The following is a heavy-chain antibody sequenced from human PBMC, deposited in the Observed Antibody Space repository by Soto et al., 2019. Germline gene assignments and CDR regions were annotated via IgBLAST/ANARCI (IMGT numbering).Heavy chain of an antibody. CDR1: GFTFSSYA. CDR2: ISGSGGST. Sequence: EVQLLESGGGLVQPGGSLRLSCAASGFTFSSYAMSWVRQAPGKGLEWVSAISGSGGSTYYADSVKGRFTISRDNSKNTXXXXXXXXXXXXXXXXXXXXXXXXXXSXGYFDYWGQGTLVTVSS. V-gene: IGHV3-23*01. J-gene: IGHJ4*02. CDR3: XXXXXXXXSXGYFDY.